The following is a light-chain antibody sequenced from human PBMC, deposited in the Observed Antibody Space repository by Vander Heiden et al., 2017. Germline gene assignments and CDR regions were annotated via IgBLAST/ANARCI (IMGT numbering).Light chain of an antibody. CDR3: QQSYSTPRT. V-gene: IGKV1-39*01. CDR1: QTISSY. CDR2: AAS. J-gene: IGKJ1*01. Sequence: DIQMTQSPSSLSASVGDRVTITCRASQTISSYLNWYQQKPGKAPKLLIYAASSVQGGVPSRFSGSGSGTDFTLTISSLQPEDFASYYCQQSYSTPRTFGQGTKVEIK.